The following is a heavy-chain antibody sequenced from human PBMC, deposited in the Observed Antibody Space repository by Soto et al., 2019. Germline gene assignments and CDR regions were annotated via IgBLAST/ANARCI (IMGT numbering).Heavy chain of an antibody. CDR1: GYTFTSYD. CDR3: ARGYYDSSGHYYYYGMDV. D-gene: IGHD3-22*01. V-gene: IGHV1-8*01. J-gene: IGHJ6*02. CDR2: MNPNSGNT. Sequence: ASVKVSCKASGYTFTSYDINWVRQATGQGLEWMGWMNPNSGNTGYAQKFQGRVTMTRNTSISTAYMELSSLRSEDTAVYYCARGYYDSSGHYYYYGMDVWGQGTTVTVSS.